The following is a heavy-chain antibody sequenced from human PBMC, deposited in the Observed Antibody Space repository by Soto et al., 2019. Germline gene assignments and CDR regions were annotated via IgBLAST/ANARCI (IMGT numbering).Heavy chain of an antibody. CDR2: INSNGGTK. CDR1: GFPFADYY. J-gene: IGHJ4*02. V-gene: IGHV3-11*01. D-gene: IGHD3-16*01. Sequence: KAGGSLRLSCAASGFPFADYYMSWIRQAPGKGLEWLSNINSNGGTKHYADSVRGRFTISRDNAKKSLYLEMNNLRAEDTAVYYCARDLGGGRYWGRGTLVTVSS. CDR3: ARDLGGGRY.